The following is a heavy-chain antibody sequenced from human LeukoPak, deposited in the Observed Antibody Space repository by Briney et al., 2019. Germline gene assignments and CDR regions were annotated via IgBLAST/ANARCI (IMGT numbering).Heavy chain of an antibody. V-gene: IGHV4-30-2*06. D-gene: IGHD1-26*01. CDR1: GGSISSGGYS. CDR3: ARGGSYYFDY. J-gene: IGHJ4*02. Sequence: SQTLSLTCAVSGGSISSGGYSWSWIRQSPGKGLEWIGYIYHSGSTYYNPSPKSRVTISVDRSKNQFSLKLSSVTAADTAVYYCARGGSYYFDYWGQGTLVTVSS. CDR2: IYHSGST.